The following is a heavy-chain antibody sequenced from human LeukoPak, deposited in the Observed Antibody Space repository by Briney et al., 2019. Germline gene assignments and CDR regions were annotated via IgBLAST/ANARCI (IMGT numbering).Heavy chain of an antibody. J-gene: IGHJ4*02. CDR3: ARDPLVRGVIPYYFDY. CDR2: ISGSGGST. D-gene: IGHD3-10*01. Sequence: GGSLRLSCAASGFTFSTYAMSWVRQAPGKGLEWVSGISGSGGSTYYADSVKGRFTISRDNSKNTLYLQMNSLRAEDTAVYYCARDPLVRGVIPYYFDYWGQGTLVTVSS. CDR1: GFTFSTYA. V-gene: IGHV3-23*01.